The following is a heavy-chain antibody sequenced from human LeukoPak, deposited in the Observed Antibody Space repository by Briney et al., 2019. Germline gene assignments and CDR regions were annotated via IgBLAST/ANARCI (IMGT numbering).Heavy chain of an antibody. CDR3: ARWHVWGSYRQYAFDI. Sequence: PGGSLRLSCATSGFTFSSYAMSWVRQAPGKGLEWVSDISGGGGGRTQFADSVKGRFTISRDNSKNTLYLQMNSLRAEDTAVYYCARWHVWGSYRQYAFDIWGQGTMVTVSS. J-gene: IGHJ3*02. D-gene: IGHD3-16*02. V-gene: IGHV3-23*01. CDR1: GFTFSSYA. CDR2: ISGGGGGRT.